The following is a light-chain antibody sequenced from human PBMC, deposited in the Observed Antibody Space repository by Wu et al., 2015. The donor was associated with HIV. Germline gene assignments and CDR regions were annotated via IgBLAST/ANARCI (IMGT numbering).Light chain of an antibody. V-gene: IGKV1-13*02. CDR1: QGISSA. CDR2: DAS. J-gene: IGKJ1*01. Sequence: AIQLAQSPSSLSASVGDRVTITCRAGQGISSALAWYQQKPGKAPKLLIYDASTLESGVPSRFSGSGSGTDFTLTISTLQSDDFATYYCQQFNSYPRTFGQGPRWKSN. CDR3: QQFNSYPRT.